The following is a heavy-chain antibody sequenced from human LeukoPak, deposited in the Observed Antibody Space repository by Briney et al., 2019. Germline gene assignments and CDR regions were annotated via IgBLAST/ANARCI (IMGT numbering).Heavy chain of an antibody. D-gene: IGHD2-15*01. CDR3: ARSLCSGGSCFENWFDP. V-gene: IGHV5-51*01. CDR2: IYPDDSDT. J-gene: IGHJ5*02. Sequence: GESLKISCKGSGYSFTSYWIGWVRQMPGKGLEWMGIIYPDDSDTRYSPSFQGQVTISADKSISTAYLQWSSLKASDTAMYYCARSLCSGGSCFENWFDPWGQGTLVTVSP. CDR1: GYSFTSYW.